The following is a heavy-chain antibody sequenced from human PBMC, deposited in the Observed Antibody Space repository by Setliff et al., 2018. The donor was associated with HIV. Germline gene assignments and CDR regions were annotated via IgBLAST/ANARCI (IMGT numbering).Heavy chain of an antibody. CDR1: GDSISISSSF. V-gene: IGHV4-39*01. CDR2: IYYSGST. Sequence: SETLSLTCAVSGDSISISSSFWGWIRQPPGKGLEWIGSIYYSGSTYYNPSLKSRVTISVDTSKNQFSLKLNSVTAADTAVYYCARTRGYTYGYIDSWAQGTLVTVS. D-gene: IGHD5-18*01. CDR3: ARTRGYTYGYIDS. J-gene: IGHJ4*02.